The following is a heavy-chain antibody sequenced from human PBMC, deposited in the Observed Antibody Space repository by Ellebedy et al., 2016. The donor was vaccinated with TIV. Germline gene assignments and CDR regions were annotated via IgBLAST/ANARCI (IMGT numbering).Heavy chain of an antibody. CDR1: GGSISSYY. V-gene: IGHV4-59*08. CDR2: IYYSGST. Sequence: MPGGSLRLSCTVSGGSISSYYWSWIRQPPGKGLEWIGYIYYSGSTNYNPSLKSRVTISVDTSKNQFSLKLSSVTAADTAVYYCARHGSSYYDFWSGYYPANWFDPWGQGTLVTVSS. CDR3: ARHGSSYYDFWSGYYPANWFDP. J-gene: IGHJ5*02. D-gene: IGHD3-3*01.